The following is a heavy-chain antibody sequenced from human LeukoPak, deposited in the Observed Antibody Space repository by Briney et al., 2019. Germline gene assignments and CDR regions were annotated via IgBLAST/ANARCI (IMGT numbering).Heavy chain of an antibody. V-gene: IGHV1-69*01. CDR3: ARGARVVVVAALYNWFDP. CDR1: GGTFSSYA. J-gene: IGHJ5*02. CDR2: IIPIFGTA. D-gene: IGHD2-15*01. Sequence: GASVKVSCKASGGTFSSYAISWVRQAPGQGLEWMGGIIPIFGTANYAQKFQGRVTITADESTSTAYMELSSLRSEDTAVYYCARGARVVVVAALYNWFDPWGQGTLVTVSS.